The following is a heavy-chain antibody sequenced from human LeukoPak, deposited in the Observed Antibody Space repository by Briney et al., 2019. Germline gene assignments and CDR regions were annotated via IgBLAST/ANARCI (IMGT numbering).Heavy chain of an antibody. V-gene: IGHV3-30*18. CDR3: AQENYYDSSGCLDY. J-gene: IGHJ4*02. D-gene: IGHD3-22*01. CDR2: ISYDGSNK. CDR1: GFTFSSYG. Sequence: GGSLRLSCAASGFTFSSYGLHWVRQAPGKGLEWLAVISYDGSNKNYADSVKGRFTISRDNSKNTLYLQMNSLRAEDTAVYYCAQENYYDSSGCLDYWGQGTLVTVSS.